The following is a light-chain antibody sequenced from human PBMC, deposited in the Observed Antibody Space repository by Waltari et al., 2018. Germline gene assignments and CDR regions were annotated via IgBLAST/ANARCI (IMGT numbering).Light chain of an antibody. Sequence: QSALTPPASVSGSPGQSITTSCTGSSSDVGGYDSVSWYQDHPAQAPKIIIYDANNRPSGVSDRFSGSKSGNTASLTISGLQAEDEANYYCSSQSGNNVVIFGGGTKLTVL. CDR2: DAN. J-gene: IGLJ2*01. V-gene: IGLV2-14*03. CDR1: SSDVGGYDS. CDR3: SSQSGNNVVI.